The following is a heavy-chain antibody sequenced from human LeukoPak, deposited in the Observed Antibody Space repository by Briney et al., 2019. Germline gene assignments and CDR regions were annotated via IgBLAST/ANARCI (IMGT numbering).Heavy chain of an antibody. D-gene: IGHD3-10*01. CDR3: ARGGISAENNWFDP. CDR1: GYTFTDYY. CDR2: INPNSDDT. V-gene: IGHV1-2*02. J-gene: IGHJ5*02. Sequence: ASVKVSCKASGYTFTDYYMHWVRQAPGQGLEWMGWINPNSDDTNYAQKFQGRVTMTRDTSISTAYMELSSLRSDDTAVYYCARGGISAENNWFDPGGQGTLVPVS.